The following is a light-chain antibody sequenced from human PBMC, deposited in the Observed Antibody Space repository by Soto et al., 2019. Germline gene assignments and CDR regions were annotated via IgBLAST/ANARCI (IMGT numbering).Light chain of an antibody. J-gene: IGKJ1*01. V-gene: IGKV3-20*01. CDR2: GAS. CDR3: HQYGGPPRT. Sequence: EIVLMQSPGTLSLSPGERATLSCRASQSVTSNSLSWYQQKPGQAPRLLIYGASTRVTGIPDRFSGSGSGTEFTFTISRLEPEDFALYYCHQYGGPPRTFGQGTKVDIK. CDR1: QSVTSNS.